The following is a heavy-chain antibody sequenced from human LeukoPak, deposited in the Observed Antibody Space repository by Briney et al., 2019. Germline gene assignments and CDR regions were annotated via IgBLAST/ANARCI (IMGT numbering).Heavy chain of an antibody. CDR2: IIPIFGTA. V-gene: IGHV1-69*05. CDR3: ARDLFLGDSSGYEATPFDY. D-gene: IGHD3-22*01. J-gene: IGHJ4*02. CDR1: GGTFSSYA. Sequence: SVKVSCKASGGTFSSYAISWVRQAPGHGLEWMGGIIPIFGTANYAQKFQGRVTITTDESTSTAYMELSSLRSEDTAVYYCARDLFLGDSSGYEATPFDYWGQGTLVTVSS.